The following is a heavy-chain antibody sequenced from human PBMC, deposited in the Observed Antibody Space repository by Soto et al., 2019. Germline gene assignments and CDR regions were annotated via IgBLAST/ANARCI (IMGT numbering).Heavy chain of an antibody. Sequence: PGGSLRLSCAASGFTFSSYAMHWVRQAPGKGLEWVAVISYDGSNKYYADSVKGRFTISRDNSKNTLYLQMNSLRAEDTAVYYCASMGNDYGDYVDYWGQGPLVTVSS. CDR2: ISYDGSNK. D-gene: IGHD4-17*01. V-gene: IGHV3-30-3*01. CDR1: GFTFSSYA. CDR3: ASMGNDYGDYVDY. J-gene: IGHJ4*02.